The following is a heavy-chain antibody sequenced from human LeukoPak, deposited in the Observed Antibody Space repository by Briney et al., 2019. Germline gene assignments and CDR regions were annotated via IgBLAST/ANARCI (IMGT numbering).Heavy chain of an antibody. V-gene: IGHV3-15*01. CDR3: TTDPPMITFGGVIVDAFDI. D-gene: IGHD3-16*02. J-gene: IGHJ3*02. CDR1: GFTFSNAW. Sequence: SGGSLRLSCAASGFTFSNAWMSWVCQAPGKGLEWVGRIKSKTDGGTTDYAAPVKGRFTISRDDSKNTLYLQTNSLKTEDTAVYYCTTDPPMITFGGVIVDAFDIWGQGTMVTVSS. CDR2: IKSKTDGGTT.